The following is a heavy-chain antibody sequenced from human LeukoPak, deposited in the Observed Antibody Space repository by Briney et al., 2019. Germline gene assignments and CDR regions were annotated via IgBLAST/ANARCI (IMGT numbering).Heavy chain of an antibody. V-gene: IGHV4-59*08. CDR1: GGSISSYY. CDR3: ARQYSSSNTYYYDSSGYYAPFDY. J-gene: IGHJ4*02. CDR2: IYYSGST. D-gene: IGHD3-22*01. Sequence: SETLSLTCTVSGGSISSYYWSWIRQPPGKGLEWIGYIYYSGSTNYNPSLKSRVTISVDTSKNQFSLKLSSVTAADTAVYYCARQYSSSNTYYYDSSGYYAPFDYWGQGTLVTVSS.